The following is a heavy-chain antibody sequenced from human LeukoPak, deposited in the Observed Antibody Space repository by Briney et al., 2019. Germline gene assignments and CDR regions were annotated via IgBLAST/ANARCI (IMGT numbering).Heavy chain of an antibody. CDR2: IKSDGSDT. CDR1: EHIFRDSW. Sequence: KPGGSLRLSCAASAASEHIFRDSWMHWVRQAPGKGLVWVSRIKSDGSDTIYADSVKGRFTISRDNAKNSLYLQMNSLRAEDTAVYYCARDTLGGGRVPTHYFDYWGQGTLVTVSS. J-gene: IGHJ4*02. V-gene: IGHV3-74*01. D-gene: IGHD4/OR15-4a*01. CDR3: ARDTLGGGRVPTHYFDY.